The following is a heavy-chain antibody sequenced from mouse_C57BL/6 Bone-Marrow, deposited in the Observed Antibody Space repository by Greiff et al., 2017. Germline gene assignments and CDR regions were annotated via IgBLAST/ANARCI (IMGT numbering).Heavy chain of an antibody. CDR3: TGYDDAYYFDY. D-gene: IGHD2-4*01. CDR2: IRLKSDNYAT. Sequence: DVKLVESGGGLVQPGGSMKLSCVASGFTFSNYWMNWVCQSPEKGLEWVAQIRLKSDNYATHYAESVKGRITISRDDSKSSVYLQMNNLRDEVIGIVYCTGYDDAYYFDYRGQGTTLTVSS. J-gene: IGHJ2*01. V-gene: IGHV6-3*01. CDR1: GFTFSNYW.